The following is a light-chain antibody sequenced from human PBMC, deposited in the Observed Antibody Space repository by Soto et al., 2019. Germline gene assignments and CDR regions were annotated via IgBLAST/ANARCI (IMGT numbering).Light chain of an antibody. CDR3: GTWDSSLRVGI. CDR1: SSNIGAGY. J-gene: IGLJ2*01. V-gene: IGLV1-51*01. Sequence: QSVLTQPPSVSGAPGQRVTISCTGSSSNIGAGYPVHWYQQLPGTAPKLLIYENDKRPAGIPDRFAGSKSGTSGTLAISGLQTGDEADYYCGTWDSSLRVGIFGGGTKLTVL. CDR2: END.